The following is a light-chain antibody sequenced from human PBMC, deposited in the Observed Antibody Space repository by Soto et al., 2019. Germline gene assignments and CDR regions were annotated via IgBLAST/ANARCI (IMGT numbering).Light chain of an antibody. J-gene: IGLJ2*01. CDR2: EVS. Sequence: QSALTQPASVSGSPGQSITISCTGSSSDVGGYNYVSWYQQHPGKAPKLMIYEVSNRPSGISNRFSGSKSGNTASLTLSGLQAEDEADYYCAAWDDSLHGPVFGGGTELTVL. V-gene: IGLV2-14*01. CDR3: AAWDDSLHGPV. CDR1: SSDVGGYNY.